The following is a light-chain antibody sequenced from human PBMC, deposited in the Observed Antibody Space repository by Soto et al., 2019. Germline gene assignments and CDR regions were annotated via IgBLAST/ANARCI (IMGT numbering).Light chain of an antibody. CDR1: SSDVGSYDL. CDR3: CSYAGSTTYV. Sequence: QSVLTQPASVSGSPGQSITISCTGTSSDVGSYDLVSWYQQHPGKAPKLMIYEVSKRPSGISNRFSGSKSGNTASLTISGVQAEDESDYYCCSYAGSTTYVFGTGTKLTVL. J-gene: IGLJ1*01. CDR2: EVS. V-gene: IGLV2-23*02.